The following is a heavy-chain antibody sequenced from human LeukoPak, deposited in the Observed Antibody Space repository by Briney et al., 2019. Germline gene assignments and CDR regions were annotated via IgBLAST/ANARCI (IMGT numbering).Heavy chain of an antibody. J-gene: IGHJ4*02. D-gene: IGHD3-22*01. CDR2: INHSGST. CDR1: GGSFSGYY. CDR3: ARGRNYYDSSGYWYY. V-gene: IGHV4-34*01. Sequence: SETLSLTCAVYGGSFSGYYWSWIRQPPGKGLEWIGEINHSGSTNYNPSLKSRVTISVDTSKNQFSPKLSSVTAADTAVYYCARGRNYYDSSGYWYYWGQGTLVTVSS.